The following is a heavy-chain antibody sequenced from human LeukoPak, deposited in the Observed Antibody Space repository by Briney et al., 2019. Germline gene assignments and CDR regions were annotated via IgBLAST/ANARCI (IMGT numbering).Heavy chain of an antibody. Sequence: SETLSLTCTVSGGSVSSSSYYWSWIRQPPGKGLEWIGYIYYSGSTNYNPSLKSRVTISVDTSKNQFSLKLSSVTAADTAVYYCARDGLWFGESYFDYWGQGTLVTVSS. V-gene: IGHV4-61*01. D-gene: IGHD3-10*01. CDR3: ARDGLWFGESYFDY. CDR2: IYYSGST. CDR1: GGSVSSSSYY. J-gene: IGHJ4*02.